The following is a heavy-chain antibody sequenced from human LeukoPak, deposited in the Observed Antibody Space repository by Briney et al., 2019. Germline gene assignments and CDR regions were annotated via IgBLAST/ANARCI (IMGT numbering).Heavy chain of an antibody. J-gene: IGHJ4*02. CDR1: GFTVSSSS. V-gene: IGHV3-48*02. CDR2: ISGSGGDV. D-gene: IGHD6-13*01. Sequence: HAGGSLRLSCAASGFTVSSSSMNWVRQAPGKGLDWVSYISGSGGDVHYADSVKGRFTISRDNAKNSLYLQMNSLRDEDTAVYYCARGTRSWYYFDYWGQGTLVTVSS. CDR3: ARGTRSWYYFDY.